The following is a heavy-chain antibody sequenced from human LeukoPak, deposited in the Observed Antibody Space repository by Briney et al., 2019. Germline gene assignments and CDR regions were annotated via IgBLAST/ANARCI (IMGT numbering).Heavy chain of an antibody. Sequence: GRSLRLSCAASGFTFSSYGMHWVRQAPGRGLECVAIIWHDGSNKYYADSVKGRFTISRDNSKNTLDLQMNSLRAEDTAVYYCARDRSSGAFDYWGQGTLVTVSS. J-gene: IGHJ4*02. CDR1: GFTFSSYG. V-gene: IGHV3-33*01. D-gene: IGHD2-15*01. CDR2: IWHDGSNK. CDR3: ARDRSSGAFDY.